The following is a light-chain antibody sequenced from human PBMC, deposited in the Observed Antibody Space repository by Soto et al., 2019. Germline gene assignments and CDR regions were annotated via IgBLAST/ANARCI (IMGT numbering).Light chain of an antibody. CDR2: GTS. Sequence: DIVLTQSPGTLSVSPGERATLSCRASQSFSSNSLAWYQQKPGQAPRLLIYGTSSRATGVPERFSGSGSGTVVTLTINRLEPEDFAVYSCQHFGATSLTFGQGTQLEIK. J-gene: IGKJ1*01. CDR1: QSFSSNS. V-gene: IGKV3-20*01. CDR3: QHFGATSLT.